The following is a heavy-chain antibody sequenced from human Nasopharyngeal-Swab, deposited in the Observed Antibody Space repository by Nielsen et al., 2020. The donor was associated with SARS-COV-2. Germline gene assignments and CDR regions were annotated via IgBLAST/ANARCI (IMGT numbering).Heavy chain of an antibody. Sequence: RQAPGKGLEWIGYIYYSGSTYHNPSLKSRVTISVDTSKNQFSLKLSSVTAADTAVYYCARSIAAAGTSSGYYGMDVWGQGTTVTVSS. D-gene: IGHD6-13*01. V-gene: IGHV4-30-2*04. CDR3: ARSIAAAGTSSGYYGMDV. CDR2: IYYSGST. J-gene: IGHJ6*02.